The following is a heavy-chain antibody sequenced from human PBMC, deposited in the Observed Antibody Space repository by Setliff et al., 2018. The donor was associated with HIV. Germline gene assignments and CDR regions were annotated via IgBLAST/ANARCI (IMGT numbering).Heavy chain of an antibody. J-gene: IGHJ4*02. Sequence: GGSLRLSCAASGFTLSNYGMHWVRQAPGKGLEWVAVIWYDGSNKYYADSVKGRFAISRDNSKNTLYLQMNSLSAEDTAVYYCARVMEDCINGNCYVFDYWGQGTLVTVSS. CDR2: IWYDGSNK. V-gene: IGHV3-33*01. CDR3: ARVMEDCINGNCYVFDY. CDR1: GFTLSNYG. D-gene: IGHD2-15*01.